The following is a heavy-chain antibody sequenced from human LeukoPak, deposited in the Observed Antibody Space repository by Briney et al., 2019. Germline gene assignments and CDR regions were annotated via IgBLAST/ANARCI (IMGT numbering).Heavy chain of an antibody. CDR1: GYTFTSYY. CDR2: INPSGGST. CDR3: ARDEVTGTTGKLNWFDP. V-gene: IGHV1-46*01. D-gene: IGHD1-7*01. J-gene: IGHJ5*02. Sequence: ASVKVSCKASGYTFTSYYMHWVRQAPGRGLEWMGIINPSGGSTSYAQKFQGRVTMTRDMSTSTVYMELSSLRSEDTAVYYCARDEVTGTTGKLNWFDPWGQGTLVTVSS.